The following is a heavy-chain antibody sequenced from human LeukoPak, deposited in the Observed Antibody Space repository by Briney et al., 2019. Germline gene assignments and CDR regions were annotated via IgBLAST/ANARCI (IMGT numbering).Heavy chain of an antibody. D-gene: IGHD3-9*01. CDR1: GGSFSGYY. CDR3: ARGSRLTGTFDI. V-gene: IGHV4-34*01. J-gene: IGHJ3*02. Sequence: SETLSLTCALYGGSFSGYYWSWIRQPPGKGLEWIGEINHSGSTNYSPSLKSRVTISLDTSKNQFSLKLSSVAAADTAVYCCARGSRLTGTFDIWGQGTMVTVSS. CDR2: INHSGST.